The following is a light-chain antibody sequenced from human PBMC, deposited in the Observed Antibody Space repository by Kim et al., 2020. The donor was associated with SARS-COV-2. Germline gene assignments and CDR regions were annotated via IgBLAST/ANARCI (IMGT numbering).Light chain of an antibody. CDR2: CKN. J-gene: IGLJ2*01. CDR1: RLRRYY. Sequence: QTDGITCPGDRLRRYYAGWYQHKPGQAPLLVIYCKNNRPAAMPSRLSASRAGNTASLTTTGAQAEDEADYYCNSRDSSGNHRVVFGGGTQLTVL. CDR3: NSRDSSGNHRVV. V-gene: IGLV3-19*01.